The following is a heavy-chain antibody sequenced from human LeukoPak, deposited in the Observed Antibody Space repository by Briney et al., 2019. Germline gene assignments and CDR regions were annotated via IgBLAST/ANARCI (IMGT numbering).Heavy chain of an antibody. CDR3: ARHEKLGQFDY. CDR1: GGSFSGYY. V-gene: IGHV4-34*01. J-gene: IGHJ4*02. CDR2: INHSGST. D-gene: IGHD3-10*01. Sequence: SETLSLTCAVYGGSFSGYYWSWIRQPPGKGLEWIGEINHSGSTNYNPSLKSRVTISVDTSKNQFSLKLSSVTAADTAVYYCARHEKLGQFDYWGQGTLVTVSS.